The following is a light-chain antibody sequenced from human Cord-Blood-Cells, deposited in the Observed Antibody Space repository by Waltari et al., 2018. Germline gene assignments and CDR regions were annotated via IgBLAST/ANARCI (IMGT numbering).Light chain of an antibody. J-gene: IGKJ2*01. V-gene: IGKV1-39*01. Sequence: IQMTHSPSSLSAYLGDRVTITCRASQSISSYLTWYQQKPGKAPKLLIYAASSLHSGVPSRFSGSGSGTDFTLTISSLQPEDFATYYCQQSYSTPRTFGQGTKLEIK. CDR3: QQSYSTPRT. CDR1: QSISSY. CDR2: AAS.